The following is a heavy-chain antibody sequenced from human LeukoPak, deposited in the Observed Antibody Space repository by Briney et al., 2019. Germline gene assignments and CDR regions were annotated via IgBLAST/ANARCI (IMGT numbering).Heavy chain of an antibody. J-gene: IGHJ4*02. CDR1: GFTFSTYA. Sequence: GGSLRLSCAASGFTFSTYAVTWVRQAPGKGLEWVSTISGSGDSTYYADSVKGRFTISRDNSKDTLYLQMSSVRVDDTAVYYCAKDFGRNLGGPGYWGRGTLVIASS. V-gene: IGHV3-23*01. D-gene: IGHD3-10*01. CDR3: AKDFGRNLGGPGY. CDR2: ISGSGDST.